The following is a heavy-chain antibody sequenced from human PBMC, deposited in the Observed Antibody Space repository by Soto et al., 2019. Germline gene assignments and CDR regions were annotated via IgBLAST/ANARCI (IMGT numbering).Heavy chain of an antibody. V-gene: IGHV1-2*04. Sequence: ASVKVSCKASGYTFTGYYMHWVRQAPGQGLEWAGWINPNSGGTNYAQKFQGWVTMTRDTSISTAYMELSRLRSDDTAVYYCARDYEYCTNGVCSVWFDPWGQGTLVTVSS. CDR1: GYTFTGYY. D-gene: IGHD2-8*01. CDR2: INPNSGGT. CDR3: ARDYEYCTNGVCSVWFDP. J-gene: IGHJ5*02.